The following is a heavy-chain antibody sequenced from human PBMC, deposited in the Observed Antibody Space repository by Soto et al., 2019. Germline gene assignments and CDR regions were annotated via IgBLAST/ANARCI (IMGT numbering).Heavy chain of an antibody. Sequence: NPSETLSLTCTVSGGSITSSYWSWTRRPPGKGLEWIAYIYDTGISGYTPSTSYNPSLTSRVTMSVDTSKSQFSLKLTSVTAADTAVYYCARGEDAFFYYGLDVWGQGITVTVSS. V-gene: IGHV4-59*13. CDR1: GGSITSSY. CDR2: IYDTGISGYTPST. J-gene: IGHJ6*02. CDR3: ARGEDAFFYYGLDV.